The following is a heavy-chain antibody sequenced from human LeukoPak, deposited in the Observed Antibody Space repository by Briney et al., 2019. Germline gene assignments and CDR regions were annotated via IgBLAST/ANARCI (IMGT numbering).Heavy chain of an antibody. CDR1: GHTFTGYY. V-gene: IGHV1-8*02. Sequence: GASVKVSCKASGHTFTGYYMHWVRQATGQGLEWMGWMNPNSGNTGYAQKFQGRVTMTRNTSISTAYMELSSLRSEDTAVYYCARGIDSSGYYQDYWGQGTLVTVSS. CDR3: ARGIDSSGYYQDY. CDR2: MNPNSGNT. D-gene: IGHD3-22*01. J-gene: IGHJ4*02.